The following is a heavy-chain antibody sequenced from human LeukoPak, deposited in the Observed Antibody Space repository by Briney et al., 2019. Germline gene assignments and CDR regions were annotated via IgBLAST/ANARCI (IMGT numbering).Heavy chain of an antibody. V-gene: IGHV3-7*01. D-gene: IGHD3-10*01. CDR3: ARDFGQEIDY. J-gene: IGHJ4*02. Sequence: GGSLRLSCAASGFTLSIDSMSWVRHAAGKVLEWVANIKQVGSEKYYVDSGTGRFTISRYNAKSSLWLQMNSMTAEDAAVYYCARDFGQEIDYWGQGALVTVSS. CDR2: IKQVGSEK. CDR1: GFTLSIDS.